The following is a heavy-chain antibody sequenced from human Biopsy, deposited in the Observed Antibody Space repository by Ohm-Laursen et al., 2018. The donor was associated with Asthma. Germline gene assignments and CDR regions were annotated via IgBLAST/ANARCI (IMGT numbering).Heavy chain of an antibody. CDR2: ISVYSGNT. CDR3: ARAVDYSHYYGIDV. CDR1: GYTFNSAG. D-gene: IGHD3-10*01. V-gene: IGHV1-18*01. J-gene: IGHJ6*02. Sequence: ASVTVSCKTSGYTFNSAGITWARQAPGQGLEWMGWISVYSGNTKVAQKLQDRVTMITDTSTSTAYMELRSLRSDDTAVYFCARAVDYSHYYGIDVWGQGTTVTVS.